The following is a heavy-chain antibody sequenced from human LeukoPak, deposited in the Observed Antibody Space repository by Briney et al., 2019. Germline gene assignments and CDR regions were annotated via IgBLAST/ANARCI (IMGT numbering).Heavy chain of an antibody. V-gene: IGHV3-23*01. J-gene: IGHJ4*02. D-gene: IGHD2-15*01. CDR3: AKPGDGCSGGSCYYFDY. Sequence: GGSLRLSCAASGFTFSSYAMSWTRQAPGKGLEWISGISGSGGNTYYADSVKGRFTISRDISKNTLYLQMNSLRGEDTAVYYCAKPGDGCSGGSCYYFDYWGQGTLVTVSS. CDR2: ISGSGGNT. CDR1: GFTFSSYA.